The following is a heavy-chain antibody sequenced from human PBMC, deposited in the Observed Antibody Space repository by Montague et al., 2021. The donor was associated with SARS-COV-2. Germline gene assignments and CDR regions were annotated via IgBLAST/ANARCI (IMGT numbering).Heavy chain of an antibody. CDR1: GASISQAFW. J-gene: IGHJ4*02. CDR3: GSHPVWQQLIN. Sequence: ETLSLTCSVSGASISQAFWWRWVRQPPGKGLEWVAETHHTGGTNYNPSLTSRVTISLDYSNNQVSLMLTSVTAADTAMYCWGSHPVWQQLINWGQGTLVSVSP. D-gene: IGHD6-13*01. CDR2: THHTGGT. V-gene: IGHV4-4*01.